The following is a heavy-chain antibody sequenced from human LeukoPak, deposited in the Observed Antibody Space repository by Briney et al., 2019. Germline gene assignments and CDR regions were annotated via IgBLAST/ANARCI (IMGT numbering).Heavy chain of an antibody. CDR3: ARGFYSPHY. Sequence: SETLSLTCTVSGGSISSDYWSWIRQPPGKGLEWIGYIYYSGRTYYKPSLKSRITISVDTSKNQFSLKLSSVTAADTAVYYCARGFYSPHYWGQGTLVSVSS. J-gene: IGHJ4*02. D-gene: IGHD4-11*01. V-gene: IGHV4-59*01. CDR2: IYYSGRT. CDR1: GGSISSDY.